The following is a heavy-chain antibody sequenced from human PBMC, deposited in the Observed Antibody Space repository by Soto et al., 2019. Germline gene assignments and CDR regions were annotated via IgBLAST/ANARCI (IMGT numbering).Heavy chain of an antibody. D-gene: IGHD3-10*01. Sequence: SETLSLTCSVSGGSMSDFFWSWIRQSPERGLEWIGYVYYLGSTDYNPSLKSRVTISVDTSKRQFSLRLSSVTAADAAIYYCARDGYDGSGSPYPAYWGPGTQVTVSS. CDR3: ARDGYDGSGSPYPAY. J-gene: IGHJ4*02. V-gene: IGHV4-59*01. CDR2: VYYLGST. CDR1: GGSMSDFF.